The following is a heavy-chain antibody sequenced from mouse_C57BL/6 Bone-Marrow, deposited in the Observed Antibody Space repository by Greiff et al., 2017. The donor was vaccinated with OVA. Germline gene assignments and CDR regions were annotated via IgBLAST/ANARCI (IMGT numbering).Heavy chain of an antibody. CDR3: ARGDGYGAY. Sequence: EVQGVESGGDLVKPGGSLKLSCAASGFTFSSYGMSWVRQTPDKRLEWVATISSGGSYTYYPDSVKGRFTISRDNAKNTLYLQMSSLKSEDTAMYYCARGDGYGAYWGQGTLVTVSA. D-gene: IGHD2-2*01. CDR1: GFTFSSYG. V-gene: IGHV5-6*01. J-gene: IGHJ3*01. CDR2: ISSGGSYT.